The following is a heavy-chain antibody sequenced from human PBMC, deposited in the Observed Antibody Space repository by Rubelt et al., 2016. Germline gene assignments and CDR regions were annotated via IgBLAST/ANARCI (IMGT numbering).Heavy chain of an antibody. CDR3: ATGWMITNLDH. V-gene: IGHV4-59*12. CDR2: FLYSGST. Sequence: QVQLQESGPGLVKASETLSLTCTVSGASINTNYCTWIRQSPGEGLEWIGYFLYSGSTNFNPSLRSRATISLDTSKNQFSRRLGSVTAGDTAGYYCATGWMITNLDHWGQGTLVAVSS. CDR1: GASINTNY. J-gene: IGHJ4*02. D-gene: IGHD3-16*01.